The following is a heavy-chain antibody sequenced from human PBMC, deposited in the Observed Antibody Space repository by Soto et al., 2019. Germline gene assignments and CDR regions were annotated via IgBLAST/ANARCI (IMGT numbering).Heavy chain of an antibody. J-gene: IGHJ4*02. CDR2: ISAYNGNT. D-gene: IGHD3-3*01. Sequence: QVQLVQSGAEVKKPGASVKVSCKASGYTFTSYGISWVRQAPGQGLEWMGWISAYNGNTNYAQKLQGRATMTTDTSTSKAYMELRSLRSDDTAVYYCARDWTETIFGVVIHPGYWGQGTLVTVSS. CDR1: GYTFTSYG. V-gene: IGHV1-18*01. CDR3: ARDWTETIFGVVIHPGY.